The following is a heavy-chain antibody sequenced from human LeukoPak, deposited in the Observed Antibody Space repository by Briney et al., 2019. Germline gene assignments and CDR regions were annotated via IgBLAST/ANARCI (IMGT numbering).Heavy chain of an antibody. Sequence: GGSLRLSCAASGFTFRNYVIHWVCQAPGKGLEWVAVTSSDLNVKLYADSVKGRFTISRDNSRSTLYLQMNSLRPEDTAIYYCAREGYYGSGSPPSLYFDYWGQGTLVTVSS. CDR3: AREGYYGSGSPPSLYFDY. V-gene: IGHV3-30-3*01. CDR2: TSSDLNVK. D-gene: IGHD3-10*01. J-gene: IGHJ4*02. CDR1: GFTFRNYV.